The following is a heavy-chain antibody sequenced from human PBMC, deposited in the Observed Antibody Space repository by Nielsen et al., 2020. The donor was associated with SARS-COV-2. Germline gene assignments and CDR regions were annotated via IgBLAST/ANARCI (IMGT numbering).Heavy chain of an antibody. Sequence: GGSLRLSCAASGFTFSSYGMHWVRQAPGKGLEWVAVISYDGSNKYYADSVKGRFTISRDNSKNTLYLQMNSLRAEDTAVYYCAKDRVGNYYYGMDVWGQGTTVTVSS. CDR2: ISYDGSNK. CDR3: AKDRVGNYYYGMDV. D-gene: IGHD2-15*01. V-gene: IGHV3-30*18. J-gene: IGHJ6*02. CDR1: GFTFSSYG.